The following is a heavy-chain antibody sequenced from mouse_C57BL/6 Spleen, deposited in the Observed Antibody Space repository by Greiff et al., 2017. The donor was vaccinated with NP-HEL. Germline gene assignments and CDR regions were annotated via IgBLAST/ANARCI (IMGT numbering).Heavy chain of an antibody. Sequence: EVKLEESGGGLVQPGGSMKLSCVASGFTFSNYWMNWVRQSPEKGLEWVAKIRLKSDNYATHYSESVKGRFTISRDDSKSSVYLQMNNLRAEDTGIYYCTDPGSGFTYWGQGTLVTVSA. CDR3: TDPGSGFTY. J-gene: IGHJ3*01. V-gene: IGHV6-3*01. D-gene: IGHD1-1*01. CDR1: GFTFSNYW. CDR2: IRLKSDNYAT.